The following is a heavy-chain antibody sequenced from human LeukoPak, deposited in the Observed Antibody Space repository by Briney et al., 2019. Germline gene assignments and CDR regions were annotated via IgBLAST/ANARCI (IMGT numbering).Heavy chain of an antibody. D-gene: IGHD6-13*01. J-gene: IGHJ6*04. V-gene: IGHV3-7*03. CDR1: GFTFSSYW. CDR2: IKQDGSEK. Sequence: GGALRLSCAASGFTFSSYWMSWVGQAPGKGVEGVANIKQDGSEKYYVDSVKGGFTISRDNAKNSLYLQMNSLRAEDTAVYYCARDSSSWYSNPYYYGMDVWGKGTTVTVSS. CDR3: ARDSSSWYSNPYYYGMDV.